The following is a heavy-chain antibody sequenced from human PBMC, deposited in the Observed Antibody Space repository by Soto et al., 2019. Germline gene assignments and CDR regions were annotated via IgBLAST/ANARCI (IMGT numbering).Heavy chain of an antibody. CDR1: GDSVSSNSAA. CDR3: ARGTDSSFDS. V-gene: IGHV6-1*01. J-gene: IGHJ4*02. D-gene: IGHD1-1*01. CDR2: TYYRSKWYN. Sequence: QTLSLTCAISGDSVSSNSAAWNWIRQSPARGLEWLGRTYYRSKWYNDYVVSMKSRISINPDTSKNQFSLQLNSVTPEDTAVYYCARGTDSSFDSWGQGSPVTVSS.